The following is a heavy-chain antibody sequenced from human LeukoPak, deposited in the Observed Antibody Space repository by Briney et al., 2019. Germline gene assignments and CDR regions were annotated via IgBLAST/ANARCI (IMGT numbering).Heavy chain of an antibody. J-gene: IGHJ4*02. CDR3: VRDKDGYNF. CDR2: IDTDGKTT. V-gene: IGHV3-74*01. D-gene: IGHD5-24*01. Sequence: GGSLRLSCAASGFNFNTYFMHWVRQVPGRGLVWVSRIDTDGKTTTYADSVKGRFTISRDNAKNTVYLQMNSLRAEDTAVYYCVRDKDGYNFWGQGTLVSVSS. CDR1: GFNFNTYF.